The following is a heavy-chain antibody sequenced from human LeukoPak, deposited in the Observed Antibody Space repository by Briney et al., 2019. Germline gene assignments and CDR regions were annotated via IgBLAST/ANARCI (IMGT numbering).Heavy chain of an antibody. J-gene: IGHJ6*03. V-gene: IGHV4-4*07. D-gene: IGHD2-15*01. CDR3: ARDGCGGSCFHYYYYYMDV. CDR2: IYTSGST. Sequence: ASETLSLTCTVSGGSISSYYWSWIRQPAGKGLEWIGRIYTSGSTNYNPSLKSRVTMSVDTSKNQFSLKLSSVTAADTAVYYCARDGCGGSCFHYYYYYMDVWGKGTTVTISS. CDR1: GGSISSYY.